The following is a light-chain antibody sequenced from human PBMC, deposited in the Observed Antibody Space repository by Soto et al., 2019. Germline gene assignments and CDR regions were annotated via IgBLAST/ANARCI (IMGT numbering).Light chain of an antibody. CDR3: AAWDDSLSGLYV. V-gene: IGLV1-47*01. CDR2: RND. CDR1: SSNIGRNY. J-gene: IGLJ1*01. Sequence: QSVLTQPPSASGTPGQRVTISCSGSSSNIGRNYVYWYQQLPGTAPKLLIYRNDQRPSGVPDRLSGSKSGTSASLAISGLRSEDEADYYCAAWDDSLSGLYVSGTGTKLTVL.